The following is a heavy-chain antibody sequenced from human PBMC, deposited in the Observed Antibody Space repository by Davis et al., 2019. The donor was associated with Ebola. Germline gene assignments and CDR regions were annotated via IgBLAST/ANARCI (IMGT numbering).Heavy chain of an antibody. D-gene: IGHD5-12*01. V-gene: IGHV1-46*03. CDR2: INPNDGRT. CDR3: TTPGGQDSGYDVFDI. CDR1: GYTFTNYY. Sequence: ASVQVSCKASGYTFTNYYMHWVRQAPGQGLEWMGMINPNDGRTIYAQKFQGRVTVTRDTSTTTVYMDLNSLGSEDTALYYCTTPGGQDSGYDVFDIWGQGTMVTVSS. J-gene: IGHJ3*02.